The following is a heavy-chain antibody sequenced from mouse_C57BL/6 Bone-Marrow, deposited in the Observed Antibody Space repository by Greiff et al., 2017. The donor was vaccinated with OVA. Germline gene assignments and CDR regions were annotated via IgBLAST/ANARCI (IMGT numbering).Heavy chain of an antibody. CDR3: ARHEDPLYGSSYWYFDV. CDR1: GYTFTEYT. V-gene: IGHV1-62-2*01. Sequence: VQLQQSGAELVKPGASVKLSCKASGYTFTEYTIHWVKQRSGQGLEWIGWFYPGSGSIKYNEKFKDKATLTADKSSSTVYMELSRVTSEDAAVYFGARHEDPLYGSSYWYFDVWGTGTTVTVSS. D-gene: IGHD1-1*01. J-gene: IGHJ1*03. CDR2: FYPGSGSI.